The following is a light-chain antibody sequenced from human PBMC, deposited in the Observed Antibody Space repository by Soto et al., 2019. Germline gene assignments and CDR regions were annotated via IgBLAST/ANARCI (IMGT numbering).Light chain of an antibody. CDR1: QSINGN. J-gene: IGKJ4*01. V-gene: IGKV3-11*01. Sequence: EIVMTQSPATLSVSPGERATLSCRASQSINGNLAWYQRKPGQAPRLLMYATSVRATGIPARFSGSGSGTDFTLAISSLEPEDFAVYYCQQRSNWPPVTFGGGTKVDIK. CDR2: ATS. CDR3: QQRSNWPPVT.